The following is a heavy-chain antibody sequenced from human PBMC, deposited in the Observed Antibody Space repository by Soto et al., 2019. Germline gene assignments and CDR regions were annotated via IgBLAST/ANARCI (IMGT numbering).Heavy chain of an antibody. D-gene: IGHD2-15*01. CDR3: AASCSGGSCYWFDP. V-gene: IGHV1-24*01. CDR1: GYALTELS. Sequence: VSVKVSCKVSGYALTELSMHWVLQAPGKGLEWMGGFDPEDGETIYAQKFQGRVTMTEDTSTDTAYMELSSLRSEDTAVYYCAASCSGGSCYWFDPWGQGTLVTVSS. CDR2: FDPEDGET. J-gene: IGHJ5*02.